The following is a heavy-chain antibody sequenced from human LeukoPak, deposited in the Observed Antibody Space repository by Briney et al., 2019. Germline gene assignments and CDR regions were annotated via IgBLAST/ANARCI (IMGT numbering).Heavy chain of an antibody. V-gene: IGHV3-21*01. Sequence: GGSLRLSCAASGFTFSSYAMSWVRQAPGKGLEWVSSISSSSSYIYYADSVKGRFTISRDNAKNSLYLQMNSLRAEDTAVYYCARDRGQLWLRWFDPWGQGTLVTVSS. D-gene: IGHD5-18*01. CDR2: ISSSSSYI. CDR1: GFTFSSYA. CDR3: ARDRGQLWLRWFDP. J-gene: IGHJ5*02.